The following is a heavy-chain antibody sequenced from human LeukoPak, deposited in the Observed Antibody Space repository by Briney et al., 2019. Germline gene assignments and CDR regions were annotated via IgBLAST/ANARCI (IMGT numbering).Heavy chain of an antibody. Sequence: GGSLRLSCAASGFTFSGYGMHWVGQAPGKGRVWSSGINSVGSGTSYADSVKGRFTISRDNAKNTLYLQMNSLRAEDTAVYYCARVSYYYGSGSYRPTAVYYFDYWGQGTLVTVSS. J-gene: IGHJ4*02. V-gene: IGHV3-74*01. CDR3: ARVSYYYGSGSYRPTAVYYFDY. D-gene: IGHD3-10*01. CDR1: GFTFSGYG. CDR2: INSVGSGT.